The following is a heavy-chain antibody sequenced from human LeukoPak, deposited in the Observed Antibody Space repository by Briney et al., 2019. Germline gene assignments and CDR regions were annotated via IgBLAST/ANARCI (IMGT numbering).Heavy chain of an antibody. CDR3: AATRSGYYFFDI. V-gene: IGHV3-48*01. CDR2: IGSSGRTT. D-gene: IGHD3-22*01. CDR1: GSPFSDYT. J-gene: IGHJ5*02. Sequence: GGSLRLSCAASGSPFSDYTLNWVRQAPGKGLEWVSYIGSSGRTTYFADSVRGRFTISRDNAKNSLYLQMNTLRADDTAVYYCAATRSGYYFFDIWGQGALVTVSS.